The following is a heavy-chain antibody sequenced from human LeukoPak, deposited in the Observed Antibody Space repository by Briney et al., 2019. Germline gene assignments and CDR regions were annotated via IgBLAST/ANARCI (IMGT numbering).Heavy chain of an antibody. V-gene: IGHV1-69*05. Sequence: GASVKVSCKAPGGTFSSYVISWVRQAPGQGLEWMGGIIPIFGTANYAQKFQGRVTMTRDMSTSTVYMELSSLRSEDTAVYYCARDLRVQYSSSSDYYYYYYMDVWGKGTTVTVSS. CDR3: ARDLRVQYSSSSDYYYYYYMDV. J-gene: IGHJ6*03. CDR1: GGTFSSYV. CDR2: IIPIFGTA. D-gene: IGHD6-6*01.